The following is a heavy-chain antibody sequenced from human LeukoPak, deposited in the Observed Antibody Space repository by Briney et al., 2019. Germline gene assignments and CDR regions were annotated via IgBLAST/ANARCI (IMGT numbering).Heavy chain of an antibody. J-gene: IGHJ4*02. CDR3: AREDRSYDILTGYYHLLAGYFDY. CDR2: INPNTSGT. Sequence: ASVKVSCKAFGYTFTGYFIQWVRQAPGQGLEWMGWINPNTSGTYYAQKFQGRVTMTRDTSISTAYMEVSRLESDDTAVYCCAREDRSYDILTGYYHLLAGYFDYWGQGTLVTVSS. D-gene: IGHD3-9*01. CDR1: GYTFTGYF. V-gene: IGHV1-2*02.